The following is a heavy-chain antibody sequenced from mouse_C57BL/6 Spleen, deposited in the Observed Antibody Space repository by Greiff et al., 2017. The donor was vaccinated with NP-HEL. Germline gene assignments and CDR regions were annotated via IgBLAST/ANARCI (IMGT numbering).Heavy chain of an antibody. V-gene: IGHV1-75*01. CDR3: AREDSSGPYYAMDY. D-gene: IGHD3-2*02. CDR2: IFPGSGST. Sequence: QVQLQQSGPELVKPGASVKISCKASGYTFTDYYINWVKQRPGQGLEWIGWIFPGSGSTYYNEKFKGKATLTVDTSSSTAYMQLSSLTSEDSAVYYCAREDSSGPYYAMDYWGQGTSVTVSS. CDR1: GYTFTDYY. J-gene: IGHJ4*01.